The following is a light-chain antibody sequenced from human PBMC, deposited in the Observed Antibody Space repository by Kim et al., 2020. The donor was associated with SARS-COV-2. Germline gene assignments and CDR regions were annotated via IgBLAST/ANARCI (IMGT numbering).Light chain of an antibody. CDR3: QQYSSDWYS. Sequence: SSSVGDTVTFTCRAKQTITTRLAWYQQKSGKAPNPLIYKASSLKSGVPSRFSGSGSGTEFTLTISCLQSDDFATYYSQQYSSDWYSFGQRTKLEIK. V-gene: IGKV1-5*03. CDR2: KAS. CDR1: QTITTR. J-gene: IGKJ2*03.